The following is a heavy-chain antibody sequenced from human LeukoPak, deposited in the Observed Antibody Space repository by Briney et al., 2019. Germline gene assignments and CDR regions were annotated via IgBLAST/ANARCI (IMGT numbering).Heavy chain of an antibody. CDR2: INPNSGGT. CDR1: GYTSTGYY. Sequence: ASVKVSCKASGYTSTGYYMHWVRQAPGQGLEWMGRINPNSGGTNYAQKFQGRVTMTRDTSISTAYMELSRLRSDDTAVYYCARLLVPAAMREGYSSSWGQGTLVTVSS. V-gene: IGHV1-2*06. CDR3: ARLLVPAAMREGYSSS. J-gene: IGHJ4*02. D-gene: IGHD2-2*01.